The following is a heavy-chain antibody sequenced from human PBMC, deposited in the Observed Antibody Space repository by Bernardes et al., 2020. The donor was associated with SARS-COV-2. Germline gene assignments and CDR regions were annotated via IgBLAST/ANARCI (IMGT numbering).Heavy chain of an antibody. CDR1: GGSISNSNYY. CDR2: IYSSGSS. J-gene: IGHJ6*02. V-gene: IGHV4-39*01. Sequence: SETLSLTCSVSGGSISNSNYYWGWIRQPPGKGLEWIGSIYSSGSSYYNPSLQNRVRASVDTSKNQFSLRLSFVTAADTAIYYCAGSSCGIDCYIGGLRSWDYGMDVWGQGTTVTVSS. D-gene: IGHD2-21*01. CDR3: AGSSCGIDCYIGGLRSWDYGMDV.